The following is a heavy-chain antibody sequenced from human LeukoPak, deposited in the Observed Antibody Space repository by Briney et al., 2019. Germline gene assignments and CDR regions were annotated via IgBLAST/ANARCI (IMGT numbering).Heavy chain of an antibody. CDR2: IYYSGST. CDR3: ARDRRRDGYNFDY. D-gene: IGHD5-24*01. V-gene: IGHV4-39*07. CDR1: SGSISTSNYF. J-gene: IGHJ4*02. Sequence: SETLSLTCTVSSGSISTSNYFWGWIRQPPGKGLEWIGSIYYSGSTSYSPSLKSRVTISIDTSKNQFSLKLISVTAADTAVYYCARDRRRDGYNFDYWGQGTLVTVSS.